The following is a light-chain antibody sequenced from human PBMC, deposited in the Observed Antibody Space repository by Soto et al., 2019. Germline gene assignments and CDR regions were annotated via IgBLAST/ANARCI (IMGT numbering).Light chain of an antibody. J-gene: IGLJ2*01. CDR2: YDS. CDR1: NIGSKS. CDR3: QVWDSSSDRDVV. Sequence: SYELTQPPSVSVTPGKTARITCGGNNIGSKSEHWYQQKPGQAPVLVIYYDSDRPSGIPERFSGSNSGNTATLTISRVEAGDEADYYCQVWDSSSDRDVVFGGGTKVTVL. V-gene: IGLV3-21*04.